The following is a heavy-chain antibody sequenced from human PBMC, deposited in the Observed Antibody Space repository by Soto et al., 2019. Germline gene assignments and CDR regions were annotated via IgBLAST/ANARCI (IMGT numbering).Heavy chain of an antibody. V-gene: IGHV3-74*01. Sequence: EVQLVESEGGLVQPGGSLRLSCAASGFTFSYYWMHWVRQAPGQGMVWVSRIHSDGSSTTYADSVKGRITISREIAKNTLYLQMNSLRAEDTAGYYCARGAGGACDLWGQGTLVTVSS. J-gene: IGHJ3*01. CDR3: ARGAGGACDL. CDR1: GFTFSYYW. CDR2: IHSDGSST.